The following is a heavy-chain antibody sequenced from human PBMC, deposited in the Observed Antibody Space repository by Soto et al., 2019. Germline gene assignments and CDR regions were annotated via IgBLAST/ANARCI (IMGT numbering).Heavy chain of an antibody. CDR2: IYYSGST. CDR3: ASEKYYDSSGYHDWFGY. J-gene: IGHJ4*02. CDR1: GGSVSSGSYY. Sequence: PSETLSLTCTVSGGSVSSGSYYWSWIRQPPGKGLEWIGYIYYSGSTNYNPSLKSRVTISVDTSKNKFSLKLRSVTAAYTAVYYCASEKYYDSSGYHDWFGYWGQGNLVTLYS. V-gene: IGHV4-61*01. D-gene: IGHD3-22*01.